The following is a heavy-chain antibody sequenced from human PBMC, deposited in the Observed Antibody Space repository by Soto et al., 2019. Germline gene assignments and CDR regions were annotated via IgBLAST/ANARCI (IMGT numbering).Heavy chain of an antibody. CDR2: ISYDGSNK. V-gene: IGHV3-30*18. Sequence: QVQLVESGGGVVQPGRSLRLSCAASGFTFSSYGMHWVRQAPGKGLEWVAVISYDGSNKYYADSVKGRFTISRDNSKNTLYLQMNSLRAEDTAVYYCAKGPPAGWQQLERTFDYWGQVPLVTVSS. CDR1: GFTFSSYG. J-gene: IGHJ4*02. CDR3: AKGPPAGWQQLERTFDY. D-gene: IGHD6-13*01.